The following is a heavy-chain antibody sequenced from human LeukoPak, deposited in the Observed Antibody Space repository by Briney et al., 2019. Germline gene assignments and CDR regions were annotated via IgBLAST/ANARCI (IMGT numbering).Heavy chain of an antibody. CDR2: IKQDGSEK. D-gene: IGHD6-6*01. J-gene: IGHJ4*02. CDR3: ASGQQLGY. CDR1: GFTFSNYW. V-gene: IGHV3-7*01. Sequence: RGFLRLSCAASGFTFSNYWMSWVRQAPGKGLEWVANIKQDGSEKYYVDSVKGRFTISRDNAKNSLYLQMNSLRAEDTAVYYCASGQQLGYWGQGTLVTVSS.